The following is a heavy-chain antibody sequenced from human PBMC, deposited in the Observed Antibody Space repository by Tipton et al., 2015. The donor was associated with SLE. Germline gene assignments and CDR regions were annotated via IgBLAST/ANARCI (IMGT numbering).Heavy chain of an antibody. CDR3: VRDQDIVVVESFDY. Sequence: QLVQSGPEVKKPVASVKVSCKASGYTFTSYGISWVRQAPGQGLEWMGGITIIFGTANYAQKFQGRLTITADESTSTAYMELGSLRSEDTAVYYCVRDQDIVVVESFDYWGQGTLVTVSS. CDR2: ITIIFGTA. V-gene: IGHV1-69*01. D-gene: IGHD2-15*01. CDR1: GYTFTSYG. J-gene: IGHJ4*02.